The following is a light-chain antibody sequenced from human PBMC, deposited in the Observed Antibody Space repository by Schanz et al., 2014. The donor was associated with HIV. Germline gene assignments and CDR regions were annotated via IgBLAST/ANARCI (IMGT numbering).Light chain of an antibody. V-gene: IGKV3-11*01. CDR2: GAS. J-gene: IGKJ2*01. CDR1: QSVSSY. Sequence: EIVLTQSPATLSLSPGERATLSCRASQSVSSYLAWYQQKPGQAPRLLIYGASTRVTGIPARFSGSGSGTEFTLTSSSLQPDDFATDDCLQANSFPYTFGQGTKLEIK. CDR3: LQANSFPYT.